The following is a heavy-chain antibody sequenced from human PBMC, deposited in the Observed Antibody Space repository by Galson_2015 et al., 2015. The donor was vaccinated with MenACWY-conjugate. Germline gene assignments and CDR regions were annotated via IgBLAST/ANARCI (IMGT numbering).Heavy chain of an antibody. CDR1: GFTIGRYW. J-gene: IGHJ4*02. CDR2: ITVDATNT. D-gene: IGHD1-26*01. CDR3: ARDGGGGTPFDC. Sequence: FLRLSCAASGFTIGRYWIHWVRQVPGKGPVWISCITVDATNTEFADSVKGRFALSRDNARNTVYLQMNSLTAEDTAVYYCARDGGGGTPFDCWGQGTLVTVSS. V-gene: IGHV3-74*03.